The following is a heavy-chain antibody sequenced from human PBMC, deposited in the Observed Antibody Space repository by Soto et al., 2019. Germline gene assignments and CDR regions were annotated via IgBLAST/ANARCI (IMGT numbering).Heavy chain of an antibody. CDR1: GDNFTNHL. CDR2: IYVGDSDT. CDR3: ARLVKIFDFDY. J-gene: IGHJ4*02. D-gene: IGHD3-9*01. V-gene: IGHV5-51*01. Sequence: GALKISCKGSGDNFTNHLIGWVRPMPGKGLEWVGIIYVGDSDTRYSPSFQGQVTISADKSSSTAYLQWRSLKASDTAMYFCARLVKIFDFDYWGQGTLVTGSS.